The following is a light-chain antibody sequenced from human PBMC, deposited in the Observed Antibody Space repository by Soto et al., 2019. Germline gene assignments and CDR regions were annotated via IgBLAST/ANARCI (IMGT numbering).Light chain of an antibody. Sequence: DIQMTQSPSTLSASIGDRVTITCRASQNIMTWLAWHQQKPGKAPKLLIFKASDLDVGVPSRFAGSGSGSEFTLTISTLHPDDVATYYCQQYYAYSPWTFGQGTKVEIK. CDR2: KAS. J-gene: IGKJ1*01. V-gene: IGKV1-5*03. CDR1: QNIMTW. CDR3: QQYYAYSPWT.